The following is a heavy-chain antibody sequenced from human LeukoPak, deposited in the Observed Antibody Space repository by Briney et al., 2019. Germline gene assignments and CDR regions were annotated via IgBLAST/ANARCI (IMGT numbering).Heavy chain of an antibody. CDR1: SGSFRTYY. Sequence: PSETLSLTCTVSSGSFRTYYWSWIRQPPGKGLEGMGYIFYNEGTSYNPTLTSRVTISVDTSNHQLSLKVNSVAAADTAMYYCVKSNSSYQPWPLDLWGRGTMVTVSS. D-gene: IGHD4-11*01. CDR3: VKSNSSYQPWPLDL. J-gene: IGHJ3*01. V-gene: IGHV4-59*01. CDR2: IFYNEGT.